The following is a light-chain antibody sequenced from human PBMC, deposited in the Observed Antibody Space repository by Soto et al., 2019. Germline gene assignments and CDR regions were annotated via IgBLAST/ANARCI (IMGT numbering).Light chain of an antibody. Sequence: EIVLTQSPGTLYLSPGERATLSCRASQSVSSSYLAWYQQKPGQAPRLLIYGASSRATGIPDRFSGSWSGTDFTLTISRLEPEDFAVYYCQQYGSSPLFTFGPGTKVDIK. V-gene: IGKV3-20*01. CDR3: QQYGSSPLFT. CDR1: QSVSSSY. CDR2: GAS. J-gene: IGKJ3*01.